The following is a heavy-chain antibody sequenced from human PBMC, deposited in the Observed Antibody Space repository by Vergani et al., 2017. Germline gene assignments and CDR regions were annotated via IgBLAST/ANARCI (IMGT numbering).Heavy chain of an antibody. V-gene: IGHV4-39*07. CDR3: ARDPMTDEYDSSGYDDY. CDR1: GGSISSSSYY. D-gene: IGHD3-22*01. CDR2: INHSGST. Sequence: QVQLQESGPGLVKPSETLSLTCTVSGGSISSSSYYWGWIRQPPGKGLEWIGEINHSGSTNYNPSLKSRVTISVDTSKNQFSLKLSSVTAADTAVYYCARDPMTDEYDSSGYDDYWGQGTLVTVSS. J-gene: IGHJ4*02.